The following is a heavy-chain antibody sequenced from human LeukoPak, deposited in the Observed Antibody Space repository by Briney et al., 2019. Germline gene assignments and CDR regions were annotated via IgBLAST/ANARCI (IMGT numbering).Heavy chain of an antibody. D-gene: IGHD6-13*01. V-gene: IGHV3-23*01. CDR2: ISGSGGST. CDR3: AKDYSSSWYYFDY. J-gene: IGHJ4*02. Sequence: GGSLRLSCAASGFTFSSYAMSWVRQAPGKGLEWVSVISGSGGSTYYADSVKGRFTISRDNSKNTLSLQMNSLRAEDTAVYYCAKDYSSSWYYFDYWGQGTLVTVSS. CDR1: GFTFSSYA.